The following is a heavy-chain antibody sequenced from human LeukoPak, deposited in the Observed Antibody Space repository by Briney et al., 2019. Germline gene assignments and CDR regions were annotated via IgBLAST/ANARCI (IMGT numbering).Heavy chain of an antibody. CDR3: ARQGRSRGDY. J-gene: IGHJ4*02. CDR2: IYPGDSDT. D-gene: IGHD2-15*01. CDR1: GYNFTTYW. V-gene: IGHV5-51*01. Sequence: GESLKISCQGFGYNFTTYWIGWVRQMPVKGLEWMGIIYPGDSDTRYSPSFQGQVTISADKSISTAYVQWSSLKASDTAMYYCARQGRSRGDYWGQGTLVTVSS.